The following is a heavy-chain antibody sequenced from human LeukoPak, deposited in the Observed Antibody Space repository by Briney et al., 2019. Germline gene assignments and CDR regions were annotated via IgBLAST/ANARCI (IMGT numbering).Heavy chain of an antibody. CDR1: GFTFSSYA. D-gene: IGHD2-21*02. CDR2: ISSSSSYI. V-gene: IGHV3-21*01. Sequence: GRSLRLSCAASGFTFSSYAMHWVRQAPGKGLEWVSSISSSSSYIYYADSVKGRFTISRDNAKNSLYLQMNSLRAEDTAVYYCAREGVVTAIPVDYWGQGTLVTVSS. CDR3: AREGVVTAIPVDY. J-gene: IGHJ4*02.